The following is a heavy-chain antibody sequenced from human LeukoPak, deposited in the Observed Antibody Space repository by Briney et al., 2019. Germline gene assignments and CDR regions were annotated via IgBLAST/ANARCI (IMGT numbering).Heavy chain of an antibody. CDR1: GGSISSGDYY. D-gene: IGHD2-21*01. V-gene: IGHV4-39*07. Sequence: SETLSLTCTVSGGSISSGDYYWSWIRQPPGKGLEWIGEINHSGSTNYNPSLKSRVTISVDTSKNQFSLKLSSVTAADTAVYYCARLLWAFDIWGQGTMVTVSS. CDR2: INHSGST. CDR3: ARLLWAFDI. J-gene: IGHJ3*02.